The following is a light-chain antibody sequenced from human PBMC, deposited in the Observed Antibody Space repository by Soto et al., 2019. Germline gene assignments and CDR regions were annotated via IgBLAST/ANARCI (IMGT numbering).Light chain of an antibody. CDR1: QDIKNY. CDR2: DAS. Sequence: DIQMPQSPSSLSVSVGDRVTITCQASQDIKNYLIWYQQKSGKSHKLLIYDASDLETGVPSRFSGSGSGTDFTFIINSLQPEDIATYYCQQYDNLPLTFGGGTKVDIK. V-gene: IGKV1-33*01. CDR3: QQYDNLPLT. J-gene: IGKJ4*01.